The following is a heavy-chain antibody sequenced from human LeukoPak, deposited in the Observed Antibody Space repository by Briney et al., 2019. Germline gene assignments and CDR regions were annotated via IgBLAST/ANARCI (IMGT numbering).Heavy chain of an antibody. CDR3: ARDFPYGDNWFDP. Sequence: SETLSLTCTVSGGSISSYYWSWIRQPPGKGLEWIGYIYYSGSTSYNPSLKSRVTISVDTSKNQFSLKLSSVTAADTAVYYCARDFPYGDNWFDPWGQGTLVTVSS. V-gene: IGHV4-59*01. CDR1: GGSISSYY. CDR2: IYYSGST. D-gene: IGHD3-10*01. J-gene: IGHJ5*02.